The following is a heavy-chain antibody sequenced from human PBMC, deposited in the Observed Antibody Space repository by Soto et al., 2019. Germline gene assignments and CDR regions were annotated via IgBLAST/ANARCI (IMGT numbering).Heavy chain of an antibody. CDR2: INHSGST. CDR3: ARGTDIYIVATAWGAFDI. Sequence: SETLSLTCAVYGGSFSGYYWSWIRQPPGKGLEWIGEINHSGSTNYNPSLKSRVTISVDTSKNQFSLKLSSVTAADTAVYYCARGTDIYIVATAWGAFDIWGQGTMVTVSS. J-gene: IGHJ3*02. D-gene: IGHD5-12*01. CDR1: GGSFSGYY. V-gene: IGHV4-34*01.